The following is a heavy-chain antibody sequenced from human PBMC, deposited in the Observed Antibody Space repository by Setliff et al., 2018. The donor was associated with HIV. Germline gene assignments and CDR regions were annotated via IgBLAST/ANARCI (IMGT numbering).Heavy chain of an antibody. V-gene: IGHV4-59*08. CDR2: VYYTGST. CDR3: ARHQGKYYDSSGYSGWFFDL. Sequence: SETLSLTCTVSSGSISSYYWSWIRQPPGKGLEWIGYVYYTGSTNYNPSLKSRVTISIDTSKNQFSLKLSSVTAADTAVYYCARHQGKYYDSSGYSGWFFDLWGRGTLVTVSS. CDR1: SGSISSYY. D-gene: IGHD3-22*01. J-gene: IGHJ2*01.